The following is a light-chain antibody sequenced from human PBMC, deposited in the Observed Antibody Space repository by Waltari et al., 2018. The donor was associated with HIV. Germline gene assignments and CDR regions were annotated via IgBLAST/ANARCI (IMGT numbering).Light chain of an antibody. CDR3: KSRDSSGNHVL. CDR2: GKN. CDR1: NLITYS. J-gene: IGLJ2*01. Sequence: SSELTQDATVSVALGQTVRITCQGDNLITYSASWYQQKPGQAPVLVIFGKNNRPSGIPDRFSGSTSGNTASVTITGAQAEDEADYYCKSRDSSGNHVLFGGGTKLTVL. V-gene: IGLV3-19*01.